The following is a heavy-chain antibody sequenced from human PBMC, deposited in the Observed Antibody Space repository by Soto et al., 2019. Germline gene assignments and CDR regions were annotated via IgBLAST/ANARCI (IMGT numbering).Heavy chain of an antibody. CDR2: ISYDGSNK. V-gene: IGHV3-30-3*01. Sequence: QVQLVESGGGVVQPGRSLRLSCAASGFTFSSYAMHWVRQAPGKGLEWVAVISYDGSNKYYADSVKGRFTISRDNSKNTLYLQLNSLRPEDTAVYFCARAPTTVTTSYYFDYWGQGPLVTVSS. CDR1: GFTFSSYA. D-gene: IGHD4-17*01. J-gene: IGHJ4*02. CDR3: ARAPTTVTTSYYFDY.